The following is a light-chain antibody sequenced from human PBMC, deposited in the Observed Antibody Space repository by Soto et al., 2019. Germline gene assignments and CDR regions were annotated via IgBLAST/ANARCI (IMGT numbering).Light chain of an antibody. CDR3: QQYGSSPGT. Sequence: IVLTQSPATLSLSPWERATLSCRASQSINRHLAWYRQKPGQAPRLLIYGASSRATGIPDRFSGSGSGTDFTLTISRLEPEDFAVYYCQQYGSSPGTFGQGTKVDIK. CDR2: GAS. V-gene: IGKV3-20*01. J-gene: IGKJ1*01. CDR1: QSINRH.